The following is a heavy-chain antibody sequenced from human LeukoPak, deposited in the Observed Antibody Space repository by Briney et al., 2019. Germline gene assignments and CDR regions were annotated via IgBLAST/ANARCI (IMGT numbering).Heavy chain of an antibody. J-gene: IGHJ5*02. CDR3: ARETPAVRNNCFDP. Sequence: SETLSLTCTASGGSISSSTYYWGWVRQPPGKGLEWIGSVSYSGTTYYNTSLRSRVTISIDTSRNQFSLKVTSVTAADTAVYYCARETPAVRNNCFDPWGQGTLVTVSS. CDR1: GGSISSSTYY. V-gene: IGHV4-39*02. CDR2: VSYSGTT. D-gene: IGHD2-2*01.